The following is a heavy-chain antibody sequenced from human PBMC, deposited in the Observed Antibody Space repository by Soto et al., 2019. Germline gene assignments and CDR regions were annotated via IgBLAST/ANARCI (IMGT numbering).Heavy chain of an antibody. CDR1: GGSFRTFV. CDR3: GRPRRGYGQSNSFDH. J-gene: IGHJ5*02. V-gene: IGHV1-69*01. D-gene: IGHD5-12*01. Sequence: QAQLVQSGPEVKKPGSSVKVSCKASGGSFRTFVVDWVRQAPGQGPEWMGGIIPFFGTPNYARKFQGRVTNTADESTSTVFRDLGEVTAEDTAVYYCGRPRRGYGQSNSFDHWGQGTLVTVSS. CDR2: IIPFFGTP.